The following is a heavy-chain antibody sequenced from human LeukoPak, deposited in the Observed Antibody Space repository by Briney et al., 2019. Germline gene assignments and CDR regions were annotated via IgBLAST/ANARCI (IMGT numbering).Heavy chain of an antibody. Sequence: PGGSLRLSCAASGFTFSSYGMHWVRQAPGKGLEWVAVISYDGSNKYYADSVKGRFTVSRDNAKNSLYLQMNSLRAEDTAVYYCARDWIWWGQGTLVTVSS. J-gene: IGHJ4*02. V-gene: IGHV3-30*03. D-gene: IGHD2-2*03. CDR3: ARDWIW. CDR2: ISYDGSNK. CDR1: GFTFSSYG.